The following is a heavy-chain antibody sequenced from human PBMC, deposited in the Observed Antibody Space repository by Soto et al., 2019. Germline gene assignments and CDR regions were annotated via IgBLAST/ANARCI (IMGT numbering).Heavy chain of an antibody. V-gene: IGHV1-8*01. CDR2: MNPNSGNT. J-gene: IGHJ4*02. D-gene: IGHD2-15*01. CDR1: GYTFTSYD. CDR3: ARVLSPPTCGCDSCYSYYYFDY. Sequence: QVQLVQSGAEVKKPGASVKVSCKASGYTFTSYDINWVRQATGQGLEWMGWMNPNSGNTGYAQKFQGRVTITRDTSISTAYMELSSLRSEDTAVYYCARVLSPPTCGCDSCYSYYYFDYWGQGALVTVSS.